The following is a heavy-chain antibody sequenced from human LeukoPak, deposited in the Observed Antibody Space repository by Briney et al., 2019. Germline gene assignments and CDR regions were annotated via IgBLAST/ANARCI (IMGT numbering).Heavy chain of an antibody. CDR2: ISSSSSYI. V-gene: IGHV3-21*01. D-gene: IGHD2-2*01. J-gene: IGHJ3*02. CDR1: GFTFSSYS. CDR3: ARDFLVGAFDI. Sequence: PGGSLRLSCAASGFTFSSYSMNWVRQAPGKGLEWVSSISSSSSYIYYADSVKGRFTISRDNAKNSLYLQLNSLRAEDTAVYYCARDFLVGAFDIWGQGTMVTVSS.